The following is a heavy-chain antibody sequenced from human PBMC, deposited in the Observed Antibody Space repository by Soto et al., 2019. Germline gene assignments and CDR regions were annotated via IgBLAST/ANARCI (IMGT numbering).Heavy chain of an antibody. CDR2: IYYSGST. CDR3: ARDGHSSSWFDY. CDR1: GGSISRTNFY. Sequence: PSETLSLTCTVSGGSISRTNFYWSWIRQFPGKGLEWIGYIYYSGSTYYNPSLKSRVTISVDTSKNQFSLKLSSVTAADTAVYYCARDGHSSSWFDYWGQGTLVTVSS. J-gene: IGHJ4*02. D-gene: IGHD6-13*01. V-gene: IGHV4-31*03.